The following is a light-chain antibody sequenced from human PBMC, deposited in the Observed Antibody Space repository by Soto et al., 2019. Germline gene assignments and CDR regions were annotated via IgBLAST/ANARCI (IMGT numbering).Light chain of an antibody. J-gene: IGKJ5*01. CDR2: DAS. V-gene: IGKV1-13*02. CDR1: QGISSA. Sequence: AFQLTQSPSSLSASVGDRVTITCRASQGISSALAWYQQKPGKAPKLLIYDASSLESGVPSRFSGSGSGTGFTLTISSLQPEDFATYYCQQFNSYPRAFGQGTRLEIK. CDR3: QQFNSYPRA.